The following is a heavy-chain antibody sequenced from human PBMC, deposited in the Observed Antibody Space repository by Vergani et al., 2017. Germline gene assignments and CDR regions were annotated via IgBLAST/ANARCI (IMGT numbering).Heavy chain of an antibody. J-gene: IGHJ4*02. CDR1: GYTFSNYY. D-gene: IGHD3-9*01. CDR2: INPSGGHT. V-gene: IGHV1-46*03. Sequence: QVQLVQSGAEVKKSGASVKVSCKTSGYTFSNYYMHWVRQAPGQGLEWMGIINPSGGHTNYAQKFQGRVTMTRDTSTSTVDMELSSLRSEDTAIYYCARGDYGILTGYRYWGQGTLVTVSA. CDR3: ARGDYGILTGYRY.